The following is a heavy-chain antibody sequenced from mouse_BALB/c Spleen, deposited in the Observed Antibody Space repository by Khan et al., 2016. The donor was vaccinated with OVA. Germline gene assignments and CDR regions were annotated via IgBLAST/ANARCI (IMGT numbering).Heavy chain of an antibody. J-gene: IGHJ4*01. CDR2: IWGDGNT. Sequence: QVQLKQSGPGLVAPSQSLSITCTVSGFSLISYGVNWVRQPPGKGLEWLGVIWGDGNTNYHSALISRLSISKDNSKSQVFLKLNSPQTDDTATYYCAKFDGIFYAVDYWGQGTSVTVSS. CDR1: GFSLISYG. D-gene: IGHD2-3*01. CDR3: AKFDGIFYAVDY. V-gene: IGHV2-3*01.